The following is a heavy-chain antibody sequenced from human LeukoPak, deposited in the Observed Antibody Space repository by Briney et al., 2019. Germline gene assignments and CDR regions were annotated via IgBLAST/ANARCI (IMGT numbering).Heavy chain of an antibody. CDR3: VRDRIGFDP. CDR2: IDSDGIST. Sequence: PGGSLRLSCAASGFTFNNYWMHWVRQAPGKGLVWVSRIDSDGISTSYADSVKGRFTVSRDNAKNTVFLQMNSLRAEDTAVYYCVRDRIGFDPWGQGTLVTVSS. J-gene: IGHJ5*02. CDR1: GFTFNNYW. V-gene: IGHV3-74*01. D-gene: IGHD3-16*02.